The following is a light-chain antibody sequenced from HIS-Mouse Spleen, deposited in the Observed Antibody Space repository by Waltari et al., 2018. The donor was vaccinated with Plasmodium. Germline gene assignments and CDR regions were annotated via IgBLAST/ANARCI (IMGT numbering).Light chain of an antibody. J-gene: IGLJ2*01. CDR3: SSYAGSNNLV. Sequence: SALTQPPSASGSPGQSVTLSCTGPRRDHGGCNCVPWYQQHPGKAPKLMIDEVSKRPSGVPDRCSGSKSGNTASLTVSGLQAEDEADYYCSSYAGSNNLVFGGGTKLTVL. CDR2: EVS. V-gene: IGLV2-8*01. CDR1: RRDHGGCNC.